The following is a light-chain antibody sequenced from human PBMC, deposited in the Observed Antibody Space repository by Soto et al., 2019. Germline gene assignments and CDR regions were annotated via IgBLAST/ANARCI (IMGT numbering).Light chain of an antibody. CDR2: DVT. Sequence: QSALTQPASVSGSPGQSITIPCTGTSSDVGGYNFVSWYQQYPGKAPKLMIYDVTNRPPGVSNRFSASKAGNTASLTISGFQAEDGANYYCRSYTSSSTLVVFGGGTKLAVL. CDR3: RSYTSSSTLVV. J-gene: IGLJ2*01. V-gene: IGLV2-14*01. CDR1: SSDVGGYNF.